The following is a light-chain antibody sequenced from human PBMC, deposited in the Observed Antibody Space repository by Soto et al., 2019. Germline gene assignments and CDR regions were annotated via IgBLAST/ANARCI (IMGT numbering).Light chain of an antibody. V-gene: IGKV1-33*01. Sequence: DIQMTQSPSSLSASVGDRVTITCQASQDISNYLNWYQQKPGKAPKLLIYDASHLETGVPSRFRGSGSGTDFTLTISSVQPKDIAPYSCQQYDNLPPGAFTFGPGTKVDIK. CDR1: QDISNY. CDR3: QQYDNLPPGAFT. CDR2: DAS. J-gene: IGKJ3*01.